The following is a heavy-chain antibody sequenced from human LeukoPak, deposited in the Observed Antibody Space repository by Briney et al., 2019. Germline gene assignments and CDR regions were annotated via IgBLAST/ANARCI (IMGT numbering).Heavy chain of an antibody. CDR1: GGTFSSYA. CDR3: ARSPLSTYSSSGHYYYYMDV. D-gene: IGHD6-6*01. J-gene: IGHJ6*03. Sequence: GASVKVSCKASGGTFSSYAISWVRQAPGQGLEWMGRIIPIFGTANYAQKFQGRVTITTDESTSTAYMELSSLRSEDTAVYYCARSPLSTYSSSGHYYYYMDVWGKGTTVTVSS. V-gene: IGHV1-69*05. CDR2: IIPIFGTA.